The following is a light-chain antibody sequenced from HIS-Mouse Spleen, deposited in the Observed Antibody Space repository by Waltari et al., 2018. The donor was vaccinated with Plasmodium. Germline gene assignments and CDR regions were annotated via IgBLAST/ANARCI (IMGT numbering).Light chain of an antibody. J-gene: IGKJ2*01. CDR2: GAS. CDR1: QSVSSSN. V-gene: IGKV3-20*01. CDR3: QQYGSSPYT. Sequence: EIVLTQSPGTLSLSPGERATLSCRASQSVSSSNLAGYQQKPGQAPRLLIDGASSRATGIPDRFSGRGSGTDFTLTISRLEPEDFAVYYCQQYGSSPYTFCQGTKLEIK.